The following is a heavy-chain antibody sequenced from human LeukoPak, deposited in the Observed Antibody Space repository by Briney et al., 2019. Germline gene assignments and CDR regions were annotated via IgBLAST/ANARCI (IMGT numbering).Heavy chain of an antibody. CDR3: ARDLSSIAAAGTSRVPGYGMDV. D-gene: IGHD6-13*01. CDR2: INPSCGST. Sequence: ASVKVSCKASGYTFTSYYMHWVRQAPGQGLEWMGIINPSCGSTSYARKFQGRVTMTRDTSTSTVYMVLSSLRSEDTAVYYCARDLSSIAAAGTSRVPGYGMDVWGQGTTVTVSS. V-gene: IGHV1-46*01. J-gene: IGHJ6*02. CDR1: GYTFTSYY.